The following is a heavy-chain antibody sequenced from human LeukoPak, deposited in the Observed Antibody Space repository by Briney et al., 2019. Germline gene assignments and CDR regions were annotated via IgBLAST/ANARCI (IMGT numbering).Heavy chain of an antibody. CDR1: GFTFSGYP. V-gene: IGHV3-30-3*01. D-gene: IGHD3-10*01. CDR2: ISYDGSNK. J-gene: IGHJ4*02. CDR3: ARDRGPRTGFMVREAYDY. Sequence: GGSLRHSCAASGFTFSGYPIHWVRQAPGKGLEWVAVISYDGSNKYYADSVKGRFTISRDNSKNTLYLQMNSLRAEDTAVYYCARDRGPRTGFMVREAYDYWGQGTLVTVSS.